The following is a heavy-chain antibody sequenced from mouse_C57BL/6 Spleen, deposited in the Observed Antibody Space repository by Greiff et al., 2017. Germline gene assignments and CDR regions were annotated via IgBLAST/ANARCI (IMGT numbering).Heavy chain of an antibody. Sequence: EVKLVESGAGLVKPGGSLKLSCEASGFTFSSYAMSWVRQTPEKRMEWVAYISSGGDYIYYADTVKGRFTISRDNARNTLYLQMSRLKSEDTAMYYCTRDGDYESTWFSYWGQVALVTVSA. CDR1: GFTFSSYA. J-gene: IGHJ3*01. D-gene: IGHD2-13*01. CDR2: ISSGGDYI. CDR3: TRDGDYESTWFSY. V-gene: IGHV5-9-1*02.